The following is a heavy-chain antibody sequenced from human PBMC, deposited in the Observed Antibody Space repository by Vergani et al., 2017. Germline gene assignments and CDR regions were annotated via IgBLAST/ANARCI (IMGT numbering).Heavy chain of an antibody. V-gene: IGHV5-10-1*01. J-gene: IGHJ6*02. CDR3: ARQVAVAGKWWGPYYYYGMDV. CDR1: GYSFTSYW. CDR2: IDPSDSYT. D-gene: IGHD6-19*01. Sequence: EVQLVQSGAEVKKPGESLRISCKGSGYSFTSYWISWVRQMPGKGLEWMGRIDPSDSYTNYRPSFQGHVTISADKSISTAYLQWSSLKASDTAIYYCARQVAVAGKWWGPYYYYGMDVWGQGTTVTVSS.